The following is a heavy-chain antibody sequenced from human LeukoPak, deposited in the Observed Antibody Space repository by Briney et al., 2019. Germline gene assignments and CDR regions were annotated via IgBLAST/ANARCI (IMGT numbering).Heavy chain of an antibody. V-gene: IGHV3-74*01. J-gene: IGHJ4*02. CDR3: ARGEIFVATRPQGFDY. D-gene: IGHD5-24*01. CDR2: IKGDGSVT. Sequence: GGSLRLSCAASGFSFRNAWMHWVRQAPGKGLVWVSRIKGDGSVTVYADSVKGRFTISRDNSKNTLYLQMNSLRAEDTAVYYCARGEIFVATRPQGFDYWGQGTLVTVSS. CDR1: GFSFRNAW.